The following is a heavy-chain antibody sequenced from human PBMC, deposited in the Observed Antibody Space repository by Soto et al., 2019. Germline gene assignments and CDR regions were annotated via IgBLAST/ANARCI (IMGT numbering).Heavy chain of an antibody. CDR1: GFTFSGYG. D-gene: IGHD3-3*01. CDR3: ARGFFDAPGY. Sequence: GGSLRLSCTASGFTFSGYGMHWVRQAPGKGLEWVAVMSYDGTRNYYADSVKGRFTISRENSKNTLYLQMNSLRAQDTAVYYCARGFFDAPGYWGQGTLVTVSS. J-gene: IGHJ4*02. V-gene: IGHV3-30*03. CDR2: MSYDGTRN.